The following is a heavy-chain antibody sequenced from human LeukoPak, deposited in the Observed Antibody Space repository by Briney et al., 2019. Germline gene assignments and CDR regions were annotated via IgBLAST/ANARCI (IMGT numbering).Heavy chain of an antibody. CDR2: INPNSGGT. D-gene: IGHD6-25*01. V-gene: IGHV1-2*02. CDR1: GYTFTGYY. Sequence: ASVKVSCKASGYTFTGYYMHWVRQAPGQGLEWMGWINPNSGGTNYAQKFQGRVTMTRDTSISTAYMELSRLRSDDTAVYYCARDRNNSSARNLMYWGQGTLVTVSS. J-gene: IGHJ4*02. CDR3: ARDRNNSSARNLMY.